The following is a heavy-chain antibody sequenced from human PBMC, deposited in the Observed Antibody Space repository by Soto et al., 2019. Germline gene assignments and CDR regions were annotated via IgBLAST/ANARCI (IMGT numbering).Heavy chain of an antibody. CDR1: GFTFSSYW. CDR3: ASNTWTSY. Sequence: EVQLVESGGGLVQPGGSVRLSCAASGFTFSSYWMHWVRQAPGKGLMWVSRIHNDGSTTRYADSVKGRFTISRDNAKNTLYRKRSSRRGEDRAVFNCASNTWTSYWGQGPLATVPS. J-gene: IGHJ4*02. CDR2: IHNDGSTT. D-gene: IGHD1-20*01. V-gene: IGHV3-74*01.